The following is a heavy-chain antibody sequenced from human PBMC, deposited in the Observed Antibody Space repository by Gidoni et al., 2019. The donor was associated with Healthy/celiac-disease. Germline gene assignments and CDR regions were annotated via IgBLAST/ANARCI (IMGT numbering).Heavy chain of an antibody. CDR1: GFTFSSYS. J-gene: IGHJ6*02. V-gene: IGHV3-21*01. D-gene: IGHD5-18*01. Sequence: RLSCAASGFTFSSYSMNWVRQAPGKRLEWVSSISSSSSYIYYADSVKGRFTIARDNAKNSLYLQMNSLRAEDTAVYYCAREGLGQLGYYGMDVWGQGTTVTVSS. CDR3: AREGLGQLGYYGMDV. CDR2: ISSSSSYI.